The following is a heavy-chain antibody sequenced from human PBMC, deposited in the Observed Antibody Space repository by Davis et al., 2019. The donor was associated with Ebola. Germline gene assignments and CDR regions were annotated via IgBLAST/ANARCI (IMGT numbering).Heavy chain of an antibody. J-gene: IGHJ6*02. CDR3: ARGADIVLMVYAQPDYYGMDV. CDR1: GFTFSNYG. CDR2: ISYHGKNI. V-gene: IGHV3-30*03. D-gene: IGHD2-8*01. Sequence: GGSLRLSCVASGFTFSNYGMHWVRQAPGKGLEWVAFISYHGKNIPYADSVWGRFTISRDNSKNTLYLQMNSLRAEDTAVYYCARGADIVLMVYAQPDYYGMDVWGQGTTVTVSS.